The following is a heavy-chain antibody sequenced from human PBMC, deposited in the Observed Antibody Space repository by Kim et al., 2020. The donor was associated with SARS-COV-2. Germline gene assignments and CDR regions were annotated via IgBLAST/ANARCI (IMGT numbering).Heavy chain of an antibody. D-gene: IGHD2-15*01. CDR3: ARGERDIVVVVAATRGAFDI. V-gene: IGHV1-8*01. CDR2: MNPNSGNT. Sequence: ASVKVSCKASGYTFTSYDINWVRQATGQGLEWMGWMNPNSGNTGYAQKFQGRVTMTRNTSISTAYMELSSLRYEDTAVYYCARGERDIVVVVAATRGAFDIWGQGTMVTVSS. J-gene: IGHJ3*02. CDR1: GYTFTSYD.